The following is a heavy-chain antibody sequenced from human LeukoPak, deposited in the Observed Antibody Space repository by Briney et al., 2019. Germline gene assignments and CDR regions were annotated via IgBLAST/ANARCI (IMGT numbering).Heavy chain of an antibody. CDR1: GGTFSSYA. CDR2: IIPIFGTA. CDR3: ASPVGATPYYYYGVDV. Sequence: ASVKVSCKASGGTFSSYAISWVRQAPGQGLEWMGGIIPIFGTANYAQKFQGKVTITADESTSTAYMELSSLRSEDTAVYYCASPVGATPYYYYGVDVWGQGTTVTVSS. D-gene: IGHD1-26*01. J-gene: IGHJ6*02. V-gene: IGHV1-69*13.